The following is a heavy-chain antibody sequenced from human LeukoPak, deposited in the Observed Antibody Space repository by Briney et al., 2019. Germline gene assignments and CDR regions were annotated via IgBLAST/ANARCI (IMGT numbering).Heavy chain of an antibody. CDR1: GFTFSSYA. CDR2: IKSNADGGTT. J-gene: IGHJ4*02. D-gene: IGHD3-10*01. Sequence: GGSLRLSCAASGFTFSSYAMSWVRQAPGKGLEWVGRIKSNADGGTTDYAAPVKDRFSISRDDSKDTLYLQMNSLKTEDTAVYYCTTEPRDKYGDFDYWGQGTLVTVSS. V-gene: IGHV3-15*01. CDR3: TTEPRDKYGDFDY.